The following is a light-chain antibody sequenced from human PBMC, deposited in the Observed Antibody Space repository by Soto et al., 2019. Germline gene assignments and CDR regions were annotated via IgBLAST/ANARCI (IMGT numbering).Light chain of an antibody. CDR2: GAS. CDR1: QSLSRNY. Sequence: EIVLTQSPGTLSLSPGERATLSCRASQSLSRNYLAWYQQKPGQAPRLLIYGASNRATGIPNRFSGSGSGTDFTLTISRLEPEDFAVYYCQQYDSSPLTFGGGTKVEIK. J-gene: IGKJ4*01. V-gene: IGKV3-20*01. CDR3: QQYDSSPLT.